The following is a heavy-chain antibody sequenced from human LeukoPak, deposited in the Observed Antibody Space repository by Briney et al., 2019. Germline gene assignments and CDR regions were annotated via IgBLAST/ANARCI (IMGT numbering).Heavy chain of an antibody. CDR2: MNPNSGNT. CDR3: VKEYFRGLDQ. Sequence: GASVKVSCKASGYTFTSYDINWVRQATGQGLEWMGWMNPNSGNTGYAQKFQGRVTMTRNTSISTAYMELSSLRTEDTAVYHCVKEYFRGLDQWGQGTLVIVSS. J-gene: IGHJ4*02. CDR1: GYTFTSYD. D-gene: IGHD3-10*02. V-gene: IGHV1-8*01.